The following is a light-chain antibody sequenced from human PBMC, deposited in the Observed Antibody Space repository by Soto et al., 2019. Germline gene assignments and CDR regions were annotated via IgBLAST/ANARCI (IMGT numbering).Light chain of an antibody. Sequence: QSVLTQPPSASGTPGQRVTISCSGSSSNIGSNTVNWYQQLPGTAPKLLIYSNNKRPSGVPDRFSGSKSGTSASLAISGLQSEDEADYYCAAWDDSLKTVFGGGTQLTVL. CDR2: SNN. CDR1: SSNIGSNT. CDR3: AAWDDSLKTV. J-gene: IGLJ7*01. V-gene: IGLV1-44*01.